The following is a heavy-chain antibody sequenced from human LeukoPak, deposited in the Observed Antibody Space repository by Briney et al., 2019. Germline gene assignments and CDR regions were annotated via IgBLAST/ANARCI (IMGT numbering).Heavy chain of an antibody. V-gene: IGHV3-23*01. CDR1: GFTFSSYA. D-gene: IGHD2-21*02. Sequence: GGSLRLFCAASGFTFSSYAMSWVRQAPGKGLEWVSTISGNGGNTYYADSVKGWFTISRDNSKNTLYLQMNSLRAEDTAVYYCAKDAGVVVTAIDYWGQGTLVTVSS. J-gene: IGHJ4*02. CDR3: AKDAGVVVTAIDY. CDR2: ISGNGGNT.